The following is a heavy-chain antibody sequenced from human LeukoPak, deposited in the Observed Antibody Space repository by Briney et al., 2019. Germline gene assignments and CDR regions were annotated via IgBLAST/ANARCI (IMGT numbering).Heavy chain of an antibody. V-gene: IGHV3-33*01. J-gene: IGHJ5*02. D-gene: IGHD3-9*01. CDR1: GFIFRDYG. CDR2: VYSGGSNE. Sequence: GRSLVLSCSASGFIFRDYGIHWVRQAPGKGLEWVSIVYSGGSNEFYADSVKGRFAVSRDNSKDTVFLQMRSLRAEDTAIYFCARDRAWFLDLWGQGTLVTVSS. CDR3: ARDRAWFLDL.